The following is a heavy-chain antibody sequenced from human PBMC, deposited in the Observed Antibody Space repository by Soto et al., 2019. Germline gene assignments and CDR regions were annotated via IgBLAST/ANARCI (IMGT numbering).Heavy chain of an antibody. CDR1: GGTIDSFY. J-gene: IGHJ6*02. CDR2: IYYSGST. CDR3: ARPFLLSGYLPEFRDGMDV. D-gene: IGHD3-3*01. Sequence: KTSGTLSLTCTGSGGTIDSFYWSWIRQFPGKGLEWIGYIYYSGSTTNYNPSLKSRATLSVDTSKNQFSLKLSSMTAADTAVYYCARPFLLSGYLPEFRDGMDVWGPGTTVTVSS. V-gene: IGHV4-59*01.